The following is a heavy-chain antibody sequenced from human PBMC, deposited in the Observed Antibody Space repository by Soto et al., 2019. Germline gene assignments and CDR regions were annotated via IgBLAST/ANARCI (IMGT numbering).Heavy chain of an antibody. V-gene: IGHV4-38-2*01. CDR3: ASTTKYSSSSGDYYYYGMDV. CDR2: IYHSGST. CDR1: GYSISSGYY. Sequence: PSETLSLTCAVSGYSISSGYYWGWIRQPPGKGLEWIGSIYHSGSTYYNPSLKGRVTISVDTSKNQFSLKLSSVTAADTAVYYCASTTKYSSSSGDYYYYGMDVWGQGNKVTVS. D-gene: IGHD6-6*01. J-gene: IGHJ6*01.